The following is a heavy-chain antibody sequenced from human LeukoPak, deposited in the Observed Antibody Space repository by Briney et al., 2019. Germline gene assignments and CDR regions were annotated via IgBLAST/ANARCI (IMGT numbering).Heavy chain of an antibody. Sequence: GGSLRLSCAASGFTFSSYRMSWVRQAPGKGLEWVANIKQDGSEKYYVDSVKGRFTISRDNAKNSLYLQMNSLRAEDTAVYYCARVGDYYDSSGYYYWGQGTLVTVSS. CDR1: GFTFSSYR. D-gene: IGHD3-22*01. V-gene: IGHV3-7*01. CDR2: IKQDGSEK. J-gene: IGHJ4*02. CDR3: ARVGDYYDSSGYYY.